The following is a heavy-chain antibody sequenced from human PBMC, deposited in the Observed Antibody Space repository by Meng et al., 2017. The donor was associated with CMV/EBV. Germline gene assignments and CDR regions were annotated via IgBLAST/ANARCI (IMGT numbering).Heavy chain of an antibody. J-gene: IGHJ5*02. D-gene: IGHD3-9*01. CDR1: GFTFSSYW. CDR3: AIGEYDILTGSRP. V-gene: IGHV3-7*01. Sequence: ETLSLTCAASGFTFSSYWMSWVRQAPGKGLEWVANIKQDGSEKYYVDSVKGRFTISRDNAKNSLYLQMNSLRAEDTAVYYCAIGEYDILTGSRPWGQGTLVTVSS. CDR2: IKQDGSEK.